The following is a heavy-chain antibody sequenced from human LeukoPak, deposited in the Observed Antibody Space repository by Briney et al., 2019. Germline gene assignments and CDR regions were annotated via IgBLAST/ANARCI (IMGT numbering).Heavy chain of an antibody. CDR3: ATVVGSSWYSRVWYYFDY. V-gene: IGHV1-24*01. CDR2: FDPEDGET. CDR1: GYTLTELS. Sequence: ASVKVSCKVSGYTLTELSMHWVRQAPGKGLEWMGGFDPEDGETIYARKFQGRVTMTEDTSTDTAYMELSSLRSEDTAVYYCATVVGSSWYSRVWYYFDYWGQGTLVTVSS. D-gene: IGHD6-13*01. J-gene: IGHJ4*02.